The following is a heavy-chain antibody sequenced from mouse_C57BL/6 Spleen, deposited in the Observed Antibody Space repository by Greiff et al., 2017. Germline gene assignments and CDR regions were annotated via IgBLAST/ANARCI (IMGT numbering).Heavy chain of an antibody. CDR3: ARRYGNYPYYAMDY. J-gene: IGHJ4*01. V-gene: IGHV1-42*01. CDR2: INPSTGGT. CDR1: GYSFTGYY. D-gene: IGHD2-10*02. Sequence: EVQLQQSGPELVKPGASVKISCKASGYSFTGYYMNWVKQSPEKSLEWIGEINPSTGGTTYNQKFKAKATLTVDKSSSTAYMQLKSLTSEDSAVYYCARRYGNYPYYAMDYWGQGTSGTVSS.